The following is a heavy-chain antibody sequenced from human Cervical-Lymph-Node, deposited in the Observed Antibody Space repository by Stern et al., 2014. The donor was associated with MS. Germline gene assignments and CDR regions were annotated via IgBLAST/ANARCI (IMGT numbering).Heavy chain of an antibody. CDR1: GYTFTSYD. V-gene: IGHV1-8*01. J-gene: IGHJ4*02. CDR3: ARGYRLELPSYYLDY. D-gene: IGHD1-7*01. CDR2: LHPNMGDP. Sequence: VQLVESGAEVKKPGASVKVSCKASGYTFTSYDINWVRQAPGKGLEWMGFLHPNMGDPDYAQNSQGRVPMTRTTSISTAYLELSSLRSEDTAVYYCARGYRLELPSYYLDYWGRGTLVPVSS.